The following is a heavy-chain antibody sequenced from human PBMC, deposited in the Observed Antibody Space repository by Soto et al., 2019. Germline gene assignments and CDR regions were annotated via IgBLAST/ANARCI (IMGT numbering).Heavy chain of an antibody. CDR3: XXXXXXXXDY. Sequence: QVQLQESGPGLVKPSETLSLTCSVSGGSIGSYYWSWIRQPPGKGLEWIGYIYYSGSTNYNPSLRSRVTLSVDTSKNQFSLKLSSVTAAXXXXXXXXXXXXXXXDYWGQGTLVTVSS. J-gene: IGHJ4*02. CDR2: IYYSGST. CDR1: GGSIGSYY. V-gene: IGHV4-59*08.